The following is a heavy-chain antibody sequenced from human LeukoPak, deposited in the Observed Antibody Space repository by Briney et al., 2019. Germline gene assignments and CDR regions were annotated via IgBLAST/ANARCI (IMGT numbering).Heavy chain of an antibody. Sequence: LRLSCAASGFTFSDYYMSWIRQPPGKGLEWIGYIYYSGSTNYNPSLKSRVTISVDTSKNQFSLKLSSVTAADTAVYYCARDHLWYSSGWYERAFDIWGQGTMVTVSS. J-gene: IGHJ3*02. CDR3: ARDHLWYSSGWYERAFDI. CDR1: GFTFSDYY. D-gene: IGHD6-19*01. CDR2: IYYSGST. V-gene: IGHV4-59*01.